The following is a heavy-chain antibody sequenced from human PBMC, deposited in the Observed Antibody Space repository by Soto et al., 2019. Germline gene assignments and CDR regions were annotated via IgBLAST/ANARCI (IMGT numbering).Heavy chain of an antibody. D-gene: IGHD6-13*01. V-gene: IGHV3-9*01. CDR2: TNWNSGSI. CDR1: GFTFGDYA. J-gene: IGHJ1*01. CDR3: LKDESINWYSGHFRH. Sequence: PGVWLRLSCAACGFTFGDYAMHWVRQVPAKGLEWVSGTNWNSGSIGYGDSVKCRFAISRDNDKNSLHLQMNSLSAEHTAFYYCLKDESINWYSGHFRHWGQGTLVTFSA.